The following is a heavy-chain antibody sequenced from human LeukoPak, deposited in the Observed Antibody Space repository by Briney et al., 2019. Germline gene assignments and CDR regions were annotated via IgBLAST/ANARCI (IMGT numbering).Heavy chain of an antibody. D-gene: IGHD6-19*01. Sequence: QPGESLRLSCAASGFTFSSYAMSWVRQAPGKGLEWVSAISGGGDSTYYAGSVKGRFAISRDNSKSALTLQMNNLGAEDTAVYYCVKGRGYATGWYSDFWGQGTLVTVSS. CDR3: VKGRGYATGWYSDF. CDR1: GFTFSSYA. V-gene: IGHV3-23*01. CDR2: ISGGGDST. J-gene: IGHJ4*02.